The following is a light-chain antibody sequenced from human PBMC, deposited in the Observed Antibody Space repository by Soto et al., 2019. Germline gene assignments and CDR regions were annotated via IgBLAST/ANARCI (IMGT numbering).Light chain of an antibody. CDR3: CSYTSSSTRV. CDR2: DVG. J-gene: IGLJ1*01. CDR1: SSDVGGYNY. V-gene: IGLV2-14*01. Sequence: QSVLPQPASVSGSPGQSITISCPGTSSDVGGYNYVSWYQQHPGKAPKLMIYDVGNRPSGVSNRFSGSKSGNTASLTISGLQPEDEADYYCCSYTSSSTRVFGTGTKVTVL.